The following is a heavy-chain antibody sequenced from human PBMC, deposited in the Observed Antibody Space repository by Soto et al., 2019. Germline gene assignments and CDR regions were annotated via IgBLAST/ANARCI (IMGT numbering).Heavy chain of an antibody. CDR3: ARDPLSGVVTLDYYGMDV. D-gene: IGHD2-15*01. V-gene: IGHV1-3*01. CDR2: INAGNGNT. Sequence: ASVKVSCKASGYTFTSYDMHWVRQAPGQRLEWMGWINAGNGNTKYSQKFQGRVTITRDTSASTAYMELSSLRSEDTAVYYCARDPLSGVVTLDYYGMDVWGQGTTVTVSS. CDR1: GYTFTSYD. J-gene: IGHJ6*02.